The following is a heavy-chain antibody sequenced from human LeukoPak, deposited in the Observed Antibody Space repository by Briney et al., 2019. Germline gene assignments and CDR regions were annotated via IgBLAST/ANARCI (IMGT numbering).Heavy chain of an antibody. J-gene: IGHJ4*02. V-gene: IGHV3-23*01. D-gene: IGHD1-26*01. CDR1: GLMFSTYA. CDR2: ISGNGART. CDR3: VSQSYSGSDNYYFHY. Sequence: PGGSLTLSCVTSGLMFSTYAMSWVRQAAGKGLEWVSIISGNGARTYYADSVKGRFTVSRNNSKNTPYLQMKSLRAEDTAVYYCVSQSYSGSDNYYFHYWGQGTLVAVSS.